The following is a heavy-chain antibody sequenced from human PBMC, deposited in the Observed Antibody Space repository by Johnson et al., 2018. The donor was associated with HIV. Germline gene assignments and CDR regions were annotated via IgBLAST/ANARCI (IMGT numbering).Heavy chain of an antibody. D-gene: IGHD3-10*01. V-gene: IGHV3-15*01. J-gene: IGHJ3*02. CDR1: GFTFSNAW. CDR3: TNDQGYYGVAFDI. CDR2: IKSKTDGGTT. Sequence: VQLVESGGGLVKPGGSLRLSCAASGFTFSNAWMSWVRQAPGKGLEWVGRIKSKTDGGTTDYAAPVKGRFTISRDDSKNTLYLQMNSLKTEDPAGYYCTNDQGYYGVAFDIWGQGTMVTVSS.